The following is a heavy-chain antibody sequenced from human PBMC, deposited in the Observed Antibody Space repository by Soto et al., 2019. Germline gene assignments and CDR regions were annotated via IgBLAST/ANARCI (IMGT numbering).Heavy chain of an antibody. Sequence: ASVKVSCKASGYTFTSYYMHWVRQAPGQGLEWMGIINPSGGSTSYAQKFQGRVTMTRDTSTSTVYMELSSLRSEDTAVYYCARVGCSSTSCYAPSFDYWGQGTLVTVSS. CDR2: INPSGGST. D-gene: IGHD2-2*01. V-gene: IGHV1-46*03. CDR3: ARVGCSSTSCYAPSFDY. J-gene: IGHJ4*02. CDR1: GYTFTSYY.